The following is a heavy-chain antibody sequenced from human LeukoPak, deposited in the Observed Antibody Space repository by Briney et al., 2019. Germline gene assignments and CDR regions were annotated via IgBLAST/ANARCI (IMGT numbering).Heavy chain of an antibody. V-gene: IGHV1-69*13. CDR3: ARDRGYSGYGYGYYYGMDV. Sequence: ASVKVSCKASGGTFSSYAISWVRQAPGQGLEWMGGIIPIFGTANYAQKFQGRVTITADESTSTAYMELSSLRSEDTAVYYCARDRGYSGYGYGYYYGMDVWGQGTTVTVSS. D-gene: IGHD5-12*01. CDR2: IIPIFGTA. J-gene: IGHJ6*02. CDR1: GGTFSSYA.